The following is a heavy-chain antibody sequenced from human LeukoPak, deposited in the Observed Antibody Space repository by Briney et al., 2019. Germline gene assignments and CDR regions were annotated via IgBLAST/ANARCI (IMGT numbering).Heavy chain of an antibody. V-gene: IGHV3-30*18. CDR3: AKDGTWRPRYCSSTSCYRVGRYGIDV. CDR1: GFTFSSYA. J-gene: IGHJ6*02. Sequence: GGSLRLSCAASGFTFSSYAMSWVRQAPGKGLEWVAVISYDGSNKYYADSVKGRFTISRDNSKNTLYLQMNSLGAEDTAVYYCAKDGTWRPRYCSSTSCYRVGRYGIDVWGQGTTVTVSS. D-gene: IGHD2-2*01. CDR2: ISYDGSNK.